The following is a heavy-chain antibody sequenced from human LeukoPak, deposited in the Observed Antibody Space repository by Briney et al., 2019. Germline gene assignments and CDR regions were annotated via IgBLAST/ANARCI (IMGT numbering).Heavy chain of an antibody. D-gene: IGHD2-15*01. J-gene: IGHJ4*02. Sequence: QPGGSLLLSCAASGFTFSSYGMHWVRQAPGKGLEWVAFIRCDGSNKYYSDSVKGRFTISRDNSKNTLYLQMNSLRAEDTAVYYCAKDQCSGGSCYTYYFDYWGQGTLVTVSS. V-gene: IGHV3-30*02. CDR3: AKDQCSGGSCYTYYFDY. CDR2: IRCDGSNK. CDR1: GFTFSSYG.